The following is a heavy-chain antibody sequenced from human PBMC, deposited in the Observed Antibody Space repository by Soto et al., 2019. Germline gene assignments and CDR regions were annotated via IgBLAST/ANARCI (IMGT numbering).Heavy chain of an antibody. CDR1: GYTFTIYD. CDR2: MNPNSGNT. J-gene: IGHJ6*02. Sequence: ASVKVSCKASGYTFTIYDINWVRQATGQGLEWMGWMNPNSGNTVYAQKFQGRVTMTRNTSISTAYMELSSLRSEDTAVYYCAIDQTNYGMDVWGQGTTVTVSS. CDR3: AIDQTNYGMDV. V-gene: IGHV1-8*01.